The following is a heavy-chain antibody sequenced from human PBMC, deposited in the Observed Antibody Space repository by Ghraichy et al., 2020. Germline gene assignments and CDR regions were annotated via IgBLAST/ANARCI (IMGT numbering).Heavy chain of an antibody. CDR2: ISGSGGTT. CDR3: ARESSGGLDFDY. V-gene: IGHV3-23*01. CDR1: GFIFSNYA. D-gene: IGHD4-23*01. J-gene: IGHJ4*02. Sequence: LSLTCAASGFIFSNYAMSWVRQAPGKGLEWVSGISGSGGTTYYPESVKGRFAISRDNSKNTLFLQIDSLSVDDTAVYYCARESSGGLDFDYWGQGTLVSVSS.